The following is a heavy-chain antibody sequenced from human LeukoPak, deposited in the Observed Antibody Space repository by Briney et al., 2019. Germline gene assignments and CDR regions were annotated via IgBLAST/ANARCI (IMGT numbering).Heavy chain of an antibody. Sequence: ASVTVSFTASGYTFTSYYMHWVRQAPGQGLEWMGIINPSGGSTSYAQKFQGRVTMTRDTATSTVYMELSSLRSEDTAVYYCARTLYYDILTGYDNYYYYGMDVWGQGTTVTVSS. D-gene: IGHD3-9*01. V-gene: IGHV1-46*01. CDR2: INPSGGST. J-gene: IGHJ6*02. CDR1: GYTFTSYY. CDR3: ARTLYYDILTGYDNYYYYGMDV.